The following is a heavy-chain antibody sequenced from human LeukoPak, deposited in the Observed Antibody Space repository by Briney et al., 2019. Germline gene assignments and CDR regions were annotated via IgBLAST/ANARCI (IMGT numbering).Heavy chain of an antibody. D-gene: IGHD2/OR15-2a*01. CDR1: GITVSTNY. V-gene: IGHV3-66*01. J-gene: IGHJ4*02. CDR3: ARDLSTYYSIDY. Sequence: GGSLRLSCEASGITVSTNYMSWVRQAPGKGLEWVSVIYSGGDTYYADSVKGRFTISRDSSKNTLFLQMNSLRAEDTAMYYCARDLSTYYSIDYWGQGTLVTVSS. CDR2: IYSGGDT.